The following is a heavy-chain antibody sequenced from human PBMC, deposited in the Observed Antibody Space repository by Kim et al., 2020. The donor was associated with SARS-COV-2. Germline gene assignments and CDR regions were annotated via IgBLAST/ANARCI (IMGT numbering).Heavy chain of an antibody. D-gene: IGHD6-13*01. J-gene: IGHJ1*01. V-gene: IGHV3-48*02. CDR3: ARADYTSSWYLHY. Sequence: YADSVEGQFTIARDSAKHSLYLQMSSLRNEDKAVYYCARADYTSSWYLHYWGQGTLVTVSS.